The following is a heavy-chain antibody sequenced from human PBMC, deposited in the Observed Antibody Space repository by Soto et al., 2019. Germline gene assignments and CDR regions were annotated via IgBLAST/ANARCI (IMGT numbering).Heavy chain of an antibody. Sequence: QLQLQESGPGLVKPSETLSLTCTISGGSITSSSYYWGWIRQPPGKGLEWIGSIYYSGSTYYNPSLKSRVTRSVDTAKNQFSLKLSSVTAADTAVYYCASPYVGYDYWGQGTLVTVSS. CDR1: GGSITSSSYY. CDR3: ASPYVGYDY. CDR2: IYYSGST. J-gene: IGHJ4*02. D-gene: IGHD5-12*01. V-gene: IGHV4-39*01.